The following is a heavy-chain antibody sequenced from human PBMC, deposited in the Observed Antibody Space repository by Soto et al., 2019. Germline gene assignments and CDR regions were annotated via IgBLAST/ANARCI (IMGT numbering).Heavy chain of an antibody. CDR2: IDPGDSHS. V-gene: IGHV5-51*01. CDR3: ARQIYDSDTGHNFQYCFDS. J-gene: IGHJ4*02. Sequence: GESVKISCKGSGYSFTSYWIGWVRQMAWEGLEWVGIIDPGDSHSRCSPSFQGQVTISATKSLTTVFLQSSSLRASDTAMYYCARQIYDSDTGHNFQYCFDSWGKGTKVTVSS. CDR1: GYSFTSYW. D-gene: IGHD3-22*01.